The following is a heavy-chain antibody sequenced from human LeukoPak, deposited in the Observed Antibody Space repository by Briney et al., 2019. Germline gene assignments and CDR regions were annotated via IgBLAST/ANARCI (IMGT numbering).Heavy chain of an antibody. CDR3: ARGPYSSSANRWFDP. CDR2: ISAYNGNT. V-gene: IGHV1-18*01. CDR1: GYSFTSYG. D-gene: IGHD6-6*01. J-gene: IGHJ5*02. Sequence: ASVKVSCKASGYSFTSYGISWVRQAPGQGLEWMGWISAYNGNTNYAQKLQGRVTMTTDTSTSTAYMELRSLRSDDTAVYYCARGPYSSSANRWFDPWGQGTLVTVSS.